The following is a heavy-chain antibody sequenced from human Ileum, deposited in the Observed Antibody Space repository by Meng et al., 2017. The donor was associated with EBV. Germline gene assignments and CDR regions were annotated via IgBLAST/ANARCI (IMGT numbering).Heavy chain of an antibody. D-gene: IGHD4-17*01. CDR1: GGAISSRNYC. CDR3: AKGPDYAKTGY. Sequence: LLQGSGPRLVKPSDTLSPICSGSGGAISSRNYCWGWSRQPPGKGLEWIQGICYTDYTYYIPSLKSRVTISADKSKNLFSLRLNSLTSADTAVYYCAKGPDYAKTGYWGQGTLVTVSS. J-gene: IGHJ4*02. V-gene: IGHV4-39*01. CDR2: ICYTDYT.